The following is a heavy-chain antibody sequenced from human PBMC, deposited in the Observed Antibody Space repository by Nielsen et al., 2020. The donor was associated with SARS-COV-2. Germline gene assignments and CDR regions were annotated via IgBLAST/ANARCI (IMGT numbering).Heavy chain of an antibody. CDR3: ARGGGGYDFWSGHDYYYMDV. D-gene: IGHD3-3*01. J-gene: IGHJ6*03. V-gene: IGHV3-53*01. Sequence: GGSLRLSCAASGFAVSSSYMNWVRQAPGKGLEWASVIYSGGSTYYADSVKGRFTISRDNSKNTLYLQMNSLRAEDTAVYYCARGGGGYDFWSGHDYYYMDVWGKGTTVTVSS. CDR1: GFAVSSSY. CDR2: IYSGGST.